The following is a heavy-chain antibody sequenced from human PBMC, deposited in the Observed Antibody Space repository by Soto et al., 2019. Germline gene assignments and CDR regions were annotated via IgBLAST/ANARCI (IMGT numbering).Heavy chain of an antibody. D-gene: IGHD3-3*01. Sequence: SETLSLTCTVSGGSISSSSYYWGWIRQPPGKGLEWIGSIYYSGSTYYNPSLKSRVTISVGTSKNQFSLKLISVTAADTAVYYCASSNYDFWSGYLFDYWGQGTLVTVSS. J-gene: IGHJ4*02. V-gene: IGHV4-39*01. CDR3: ASSNYDFWSGYLFDY. CDR2: IYYSGST. CDR1: GGSISSSSYY.